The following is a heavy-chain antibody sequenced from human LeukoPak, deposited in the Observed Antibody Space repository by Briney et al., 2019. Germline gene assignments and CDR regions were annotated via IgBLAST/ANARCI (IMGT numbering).Heavy chain of an antibody. Sequence: SETLSLTCTVSGGSISSYYWSWIRQPPGKGLEWIGYIYYSGSTNYNPSLKSRVTISVDRSKNQFSLKLSSVTAADTAVYYCARHTYSGSYQDYWGQGTLVTVSS. D-gene: IGHD1-26*01. CDR2: IYYSGST. J-gene: IGHJ4*02. CDR1: GGSISSYY. V-gene: IGHV4-59*08. CDR3: ARHTYSGSYQDY.